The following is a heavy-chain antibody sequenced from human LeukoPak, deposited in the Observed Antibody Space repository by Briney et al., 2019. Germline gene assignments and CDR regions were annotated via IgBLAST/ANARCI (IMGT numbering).Heavy chain of an antibody. CDR1: GGTFSSYA. D-gene: IGHD4-17*01. CDR3: ARDGAYGDYLNHFDY. V-gene: IGHV1-69*06. CDR2: IIPIFGAA. Sequence: SGKVSCKASGGTFSSYAISWVRHAPGQGLEWMGGIIPIFGAANYAQKFQGRVTITADKSTSTAYMELSSLRSEDTAVYYCARDGAYGDYLNHFDYWGQGTLVTVSS. J-gene: IGHJ4*02.